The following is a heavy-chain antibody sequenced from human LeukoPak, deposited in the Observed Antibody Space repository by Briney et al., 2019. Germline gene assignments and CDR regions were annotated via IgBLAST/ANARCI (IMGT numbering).Heavy chain of an antibody. V-gene: IGHV1-2*02. CDR1: GYTFTGYY. D-gene: IGHD3-16*02. J-gene: IGHJ3*02. CDR3: ARVDHRITFGGVIVIPRSDAFDI. Sequence: ASVKVSCEASGYTFTGYYMHWVRQAPGQVLEWMGWINPNSGGTNYAQKFQGRVTMTRDTSISTAYMELSRLRSDDTAVYYCARVDHRITFGGVIVIPRSDAFDIWGQGTMVTVSS. CDR2: INPNSGGT.